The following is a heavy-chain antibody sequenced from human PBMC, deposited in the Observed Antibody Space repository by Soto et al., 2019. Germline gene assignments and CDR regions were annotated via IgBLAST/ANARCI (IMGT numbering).Heavy chain of an antibody. CDR1: GYSFTSYW. Sequence: GESLKISCKGSGYSFTSYWIGWVRQMPGKGLEWMGIIYPGDSDTRYSPSFQGQVAFSADKSISTAYLQWSGLKASDTAIYYCARRLSTGWFFDFWGQGTLVTVSS. CDR3: ARRLSTGWFFDF. V-gene: IGHV5-51*01. CDR2: IYPGDSDT. D-gene: IGHD6-19*01. J-gene: IGHJ4*02.